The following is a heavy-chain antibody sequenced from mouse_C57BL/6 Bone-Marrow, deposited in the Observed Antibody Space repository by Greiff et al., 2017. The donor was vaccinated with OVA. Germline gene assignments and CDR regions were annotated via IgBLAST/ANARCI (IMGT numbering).Heavy chain of an antibody. CDR1: GYTFTDYY. CDR3: ARRGLRRYFDV. J-gene: IGHJ1*03. CDR2: INPNNGGT. V-gene: IGHV1-26*01. Sequence: EVKLMESGPELVKPGASVKISCKASGYTFTDYYMNWVKQSHGKSLEWIGDINPNNGGTSYNQKFKGKATLTVDKSSSTAYMELRSLTSEDSAVYYCARRGLRRYFDVWGTGTTVTVSS. D-gene: IGHD2-2*01.